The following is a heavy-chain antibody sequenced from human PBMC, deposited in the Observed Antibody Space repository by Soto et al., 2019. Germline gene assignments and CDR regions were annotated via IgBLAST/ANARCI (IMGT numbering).Heavy chain of an antibody. V-gene: IGHV3-11*01. CDR1: GFTFSDYY. CDR3: ARESAAYDILTGYYPSWEYLQH. Sequence: GGSLRLSCAASGFTFSDYYMSWIRQAPGKGLEWVSYISSSGSTIYYADSVKGRFTISRDNAKNSLYLQMNSLRAEDTAVYYCARESAAYDILTGYYPSWEYLQHWGQGTLVTVSS. J-gene: IGHJ1*01. D-gene: IGHD3-9*01. CDR2: ISSSGSTI.